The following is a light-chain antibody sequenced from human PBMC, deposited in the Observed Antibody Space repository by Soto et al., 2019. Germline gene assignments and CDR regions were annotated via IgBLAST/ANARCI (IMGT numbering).Light chain of an antibody. J-gene: IGLJ3*02. V-gene: IGLV1-40*01. CDR3: QSYDSSLSGWV. Sequence: QSVLTQPPSGSGAPGQRVTISCTGSSSNIGAGYDVHWYQQLPGTAPKLLIYGNSNRPSGVPDRFSGSKSGTSASLAITGLQAEDEADYYCQSYDSSLSGWVFGGGTKSPS. CDR1: SSNIGAGYD. CDR2: GNS.